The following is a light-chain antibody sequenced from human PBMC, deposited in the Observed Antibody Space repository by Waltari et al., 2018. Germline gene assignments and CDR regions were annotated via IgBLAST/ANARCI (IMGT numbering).Light chain of an antibody. J-gene: IGLJ2*01. CDR2: DVT. CDR1: SSDVGYYNY. CDR3: CSYAGSYILV. V-gene: IGLV2-11*01. Sequence: QSALTQPRSVSGSPGQSVTISCTGTSSDVGYYNYVSWYQQRPGQAPRLILYDVTKRPSGVPDRFSGSKSGNTASLTISGLQAEDEADFYCCSYAGSYILVFGGGTKLTVL.